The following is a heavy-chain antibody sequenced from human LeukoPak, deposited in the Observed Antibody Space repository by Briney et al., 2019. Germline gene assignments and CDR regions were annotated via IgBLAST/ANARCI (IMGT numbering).Heavy chain of an antibody. CDR3: ARSVPDYTRFDF. J-gene: IGHJ4*02. V-gene: IGHV3-23*05. Sequence: GGSLRLSCVASGFTFSDYAMSWVRQAPGKGLEWVSTFKTNYNQVYYAESVRGRFTISTDNSKNTAYLQMNSLRVEDTALYYCARSVPDYTRFDFWGQGALVTVSS. CDR2: FKTNYNQV. CDR1: GFTFSDYA. D-gene: IGHD4-11*01.